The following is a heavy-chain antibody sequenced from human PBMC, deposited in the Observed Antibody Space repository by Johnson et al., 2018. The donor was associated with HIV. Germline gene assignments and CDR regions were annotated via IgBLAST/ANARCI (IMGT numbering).Heavy chain of an antibody. V-gene: IGHV3-74*02. D-gene: IGHD1-26*01. CDR3: ASGGSRYSGSYLSDAFDI. CDR1: GFTFSSYW. Sequence: VLLVESGGGLVQPGGSLRLSCAASGFTFSSYWMHWVRQAPGKGLVSVSRINSDGSSTSYADSVKGRFTISRDNAKNTLYLQMNSLRAEDTAVYYCASGGSRYSGSYLSDAFDIWGQGTMVTVSS. CDR2: INSDGSST. J-gene: IGHJ3*02.